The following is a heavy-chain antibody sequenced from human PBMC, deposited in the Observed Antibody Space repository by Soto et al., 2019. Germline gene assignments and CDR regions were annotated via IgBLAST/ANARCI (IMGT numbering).Heavy chain of an antibody. CDR3: ARDLTGASDY. CDR2: INPDGSRT. J-gene: IGHJ4*02. V-gene: IGHV3-74*01. D-gene: IGHD1-1*01. CDR1: GFTFSSYW. Sequence: GGSLRLSCAASGFTFSSYWMHWVRQAPGKGLVWVSHINPDGSRTDHADSVKGRFTISRDNAKTTLYLQLNSLRAEDTALYYCARDLTGASDYWGQGALVTVSS.